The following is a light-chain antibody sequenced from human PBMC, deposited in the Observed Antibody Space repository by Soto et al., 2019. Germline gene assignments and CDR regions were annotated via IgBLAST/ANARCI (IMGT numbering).Light chain of an antibody. CDR3: PAWTDSLSAYD. CDR2: RNN. J-gene: IGLJ1*01. CDR1: SSNSGSNS. V-gene: IGLV1-47*01. Sequence: SALTQPPSSSGTPGQRVTISCSGSSSNSGSNSVYGQQQLPVTAPKLLIYRNNQRRSGVPDRLSDSKSGPSASLAIRGLGSEDESDYYSPAWTDSLSAYDFGTATKVTVL.